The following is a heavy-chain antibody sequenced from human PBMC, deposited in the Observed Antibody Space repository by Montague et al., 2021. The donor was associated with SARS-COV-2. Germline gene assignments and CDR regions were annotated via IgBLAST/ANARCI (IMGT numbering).Heavy chain of an antibody. J-gene: IGHJ4*02. Sequence: SLRLSCAASGFIFSSHNMNWVRQAPGKGLEWVSFISGSSSTKYYADSVKGRSTISRDNAKNSLYLQMNSLRDDDTAVYYCTRKFASWGQGTLVTVSS. CDR2: ISGSSSTK. V-gene: IGHV3-48*02. CDR1: GFIFSSHN. CDR3: TRKFAS.